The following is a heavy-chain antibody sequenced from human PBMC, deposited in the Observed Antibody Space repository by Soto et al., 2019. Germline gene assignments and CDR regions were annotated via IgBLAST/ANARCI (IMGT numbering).Heavy chain of an antibody. Sequence: LGESLKISCKGSGFSFTNFWIGWVRQMPGKGLEWMGIIYPSDSDTRYSPSFQGQVTISADKSISTAYLQWSSLKASDTAMYYCARPPYGSGSYWDYWGQGTLVTVSS. CDR1: GFSFTNFW. CDR3: ARPPYGSGSYWDY. V-gene: IGHV5-51*01. D-gene: IGHD3-10*01. J-gene: IGHJ4*02. CDR2: IYPSDSDT.